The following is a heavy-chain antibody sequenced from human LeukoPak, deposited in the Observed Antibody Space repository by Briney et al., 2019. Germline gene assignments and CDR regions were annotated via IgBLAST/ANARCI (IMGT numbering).Heavy chain of an antibody. CDR3: ARARGAVPGYFDF. CDR2: INHSGST. J-gene: IGHJ4*02. D-gene: IGHD6-19*01. CDR1: GGSFSGYY. V-gene: IGHV4-34*01. Sequence: SETLSLTCAVYGGSFSGYYWSWIRQPPGKGLEWIGEINHSGSTNYNPSLKSRVTISVDTSKNQVSLKLSSVTAADTAVYYCARARGAVPGYFDFWGQGTLVTVSS.